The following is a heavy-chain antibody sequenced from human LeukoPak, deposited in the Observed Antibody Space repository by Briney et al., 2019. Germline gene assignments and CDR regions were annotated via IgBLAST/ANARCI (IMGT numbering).Heavy chain of an antibody. CDR1: GFTFSSYG. V-gene: IGHV3-33*01. CDR2: IWYDGSNK. Sequence: GESLKISCAASGFTFSSYGMHWVRQAPGKGLEWVAVIWYDGSNKYYADSVKGRFTISRDNSKNTLYLQMNSLRAEDTAVYYCAREGASGAFDIWGQGKMVTVSS. CDR3: AREGASGAFDI. D-gene: IGHD6-19*01. J-gene: IGHJ3*02.